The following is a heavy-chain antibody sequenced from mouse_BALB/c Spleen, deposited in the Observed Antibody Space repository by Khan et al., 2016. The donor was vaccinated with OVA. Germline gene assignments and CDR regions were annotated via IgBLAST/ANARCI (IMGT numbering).Heavy chain of an antibody. V-gene: IGHV1S22*01. J-gene: IGHJ4*01. CDR3: TRWSYFAMDY. CDR1: GYTFTSYW. Sequence: LQQPGSELVRPGASVKLSCKASGYTFTSYWMHWVKQKPGQGLEWIGNIYPGSGSTKYDEKFKSKATLNVDTSSSTAYMQLSSLTSEDSTVYYCTRWSYFAMDYWGQGTSGTVSS. CDR2: IYPGSGST.